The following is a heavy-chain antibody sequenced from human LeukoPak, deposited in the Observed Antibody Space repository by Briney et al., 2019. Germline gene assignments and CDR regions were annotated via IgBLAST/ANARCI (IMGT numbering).Heavy chain of an antibody. Sequence: GGSLRLSCTASGFRFNTYIMNWVRQAPGKGLEWISYINSGSSITQYADSVTGRFTISRDNARNSLYLQMNSLRAEDTAVYFCARSRYDSYGYFFCDYWGQGTLVTVSS. V-gene: IGHV3-48*01. CDR3: ARSRYDSYGYFFCDY. J-gene: IGHJ4*02. D-gene: IGHD5-18*01. CDR1: GFRFNTYI. CDR2: INSGSSIT.